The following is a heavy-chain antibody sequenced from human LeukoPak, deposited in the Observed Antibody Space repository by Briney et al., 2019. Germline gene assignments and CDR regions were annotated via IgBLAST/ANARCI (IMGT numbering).Heavy chain of an antibody. CDR1: GFTFRSYW. D-gene: IGHD2-8*01. V-gene: IGHV3-74*03. CDR2: IKPDGVT. CDR3: ARSRFCTSGGCYYDH. J-gene: IGHJ4*02. Sequence: GGSRSLSCEASGFTFRSYWMHWVRRAPGKGLVWVSGIKPDGVTTYEDSVKGRVTISRDNAKNTLFLQMVSLRAEDTAIYYCARSRFCTSGGCYYDHWGQGLPLTVSS.